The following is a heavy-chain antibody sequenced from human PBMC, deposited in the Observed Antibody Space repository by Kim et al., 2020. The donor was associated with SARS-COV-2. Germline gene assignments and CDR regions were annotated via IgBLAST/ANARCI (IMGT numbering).Heavy chain of an antibody. V-gene: IGHV4-31*03. CDR1: GGSISSGGYY. CDR3: AANAFYYYDSTGDY. J-gene: IGHJ4*02. Sequence: SETLSLTCTVSGGSISSGGYYWSWIRQHPGKGLEWIGYIYYSGSTYYNPSLKSRVTISVDTSKNQFSLKLSSVTAADTAVYYCAANAFYYYDSTGDYWGQGTLVTVSS. CDR2: IYYSGST. D-gene: IGHD3-22*01.